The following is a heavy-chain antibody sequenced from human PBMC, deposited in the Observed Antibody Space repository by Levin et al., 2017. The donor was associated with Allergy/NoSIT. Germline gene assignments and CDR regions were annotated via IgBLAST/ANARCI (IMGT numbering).Heavy chain of an antibody. CDR2: IPTTSSPT. J-gene: IGHJ4*02. V-gene: IGHV3-48*02. CDR1: GFTFSSYN. D-gene: IGHD3-10*01. CDR3: AREGDSGSYSHY. Sequence: ASVKVSCAASGFTFSSYNMNWVRQAPGKGLEWISFIPTTSSPTYYADSVKGRFTISRDNAKNSLYLQMNSLRDEDTADYYCAREGDSGSYSHYWGQGTLVTVSS.